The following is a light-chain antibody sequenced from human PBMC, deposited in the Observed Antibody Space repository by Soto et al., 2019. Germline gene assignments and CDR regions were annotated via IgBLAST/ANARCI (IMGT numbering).Light chain of an antibody. Sequence: EIVLTQSPATLSLSPGERATLSCRASQSVNKYLAWYQQKPGQAPRLLIYDTSNRATGIPARFSGIGSGTDSTLTISSLEPEDFAVYYCQQRSNLITFGQGTRLEI. CDR1: QSVNKY. CDR3: QQRSNLIT. J-gene: IGKJ5*01. V-gene: IGKV3-11*01. CDR2: DTS.